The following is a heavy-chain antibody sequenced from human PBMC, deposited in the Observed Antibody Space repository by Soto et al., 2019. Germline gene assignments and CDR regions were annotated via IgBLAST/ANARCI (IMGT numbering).Heavy chain of an antibody. D-gene: IGHD3-10*01. J-gene: IGHJ6*02. Sequence: SVKVSCKAPGGTFSSYAISWVRQAPGQGLEWMGGIIPIFGTANYAQKFQGRVTITADESTSTAYMELSSLRSEDTAVYYCARDLRGVGFYYYGMDVWGQGTTVTVSS. CDR2: IIPIFGTA. V-gene: IGHV1-69*13. CDR1: GGTFSSYA. CDR3: ARDLRGVGFYYYGMDV.